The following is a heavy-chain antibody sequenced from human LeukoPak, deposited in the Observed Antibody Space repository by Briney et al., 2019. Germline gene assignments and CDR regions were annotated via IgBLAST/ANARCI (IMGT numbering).Heavy chain of an antibody. Sequence: GGSLRLSCSASGFTFSSYAMSWVRQAPGKGLEWLSAISGRGGSTYYADSVKGRFAISRDKSKNTLYLQMNSLRAEDTAVYYCAKDQGTRNFGFWGQGALVTVSS. D-gene: IGHD1-7*01. CDR1: GFTFSSYA. J-gene: IGHJ4*02. V-gene: IGHV3-23*01. CDR2: ISGRGGST. CDR3: AKDQGTRNFGF.